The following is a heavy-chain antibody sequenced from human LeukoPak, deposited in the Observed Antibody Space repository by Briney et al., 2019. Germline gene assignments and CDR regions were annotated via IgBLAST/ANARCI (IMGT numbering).Heavy chain of an antibody. CDR1: GGTFSSYA. D-gene: IGHD3-9*01. CDR3: ARGDKIRYFDFNWFDP. CDR2: IIPILGIA. V-gene: IGHV1-69*04. Sequence: SVKASCKASGGTFSSYAISWVRQAPGQGLEWMGRIIPILGIANYAQKFQGRVTITADKSTSTAYMELSSLRSEDTAVYYCARGDKIRYFDFNWFDPWGQGTLVTVSS. J-gene: IGHJ5*02.